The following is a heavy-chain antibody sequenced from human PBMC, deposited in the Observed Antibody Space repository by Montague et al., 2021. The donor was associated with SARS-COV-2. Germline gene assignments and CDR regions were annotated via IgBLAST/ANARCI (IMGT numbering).Heavy chain of an antibody. CDR2: ISYDGTNK. CDR1: GFSLNTNA. Sequence: SLRLSCAVSGFSLNTNAVHWVRQAPGKGLEWVAVISYDGTNKYYEKSVKGRFTISRDNSKNTVYLQMDSLRPEDTAMYYCARDQWLLFPFDYWGQGTLVTVSS. D-gene: IGHD6-19*01. V-gene: IGHV3-30*04. CDR3: ARDQWLLFPFDY. J-gene: IGHJ4*02.